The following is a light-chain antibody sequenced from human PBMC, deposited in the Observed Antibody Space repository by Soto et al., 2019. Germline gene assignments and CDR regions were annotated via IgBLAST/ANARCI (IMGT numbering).Light chain of an antibody. Sequence: QSVLTQPASVSGSPGQSITISRTGTSSDVGGYNYVSWYQQLPGKAPKLLIYEVTDRPSGVSNRFSGSRSGNTASLTISGLQGEDEADYYCSSYSRSSTLYVFGTGTKVTVL. CDR1: SSDVGGYNY. J-gene: IGLJ1*01. CDR3: SSYSRSSTLYV. CDR2: EVT. V-gene: IGLV2-14*01.